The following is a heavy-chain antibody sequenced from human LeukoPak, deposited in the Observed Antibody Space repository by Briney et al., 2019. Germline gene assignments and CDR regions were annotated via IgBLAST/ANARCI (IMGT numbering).Heavy chain of an antibody. CDR1: GFTFSSYA. Sequence: GGSLRLSCAASGFTFSSYAMHWVRQAPGKGLEWVAVIWHDGSNKYYADSVKGRFTISRDNSKNTLYLQMNSLRADDTALYYCAKDRSSSWSFDDWGQGTLVAVSS. CDR2: IWHDGSNK. D-gene: IGHD6-13*01. J-gene: IGHJ4*02. CDR3: AKDRSSSWSFDD. V-gene: IGHV3-30*02.